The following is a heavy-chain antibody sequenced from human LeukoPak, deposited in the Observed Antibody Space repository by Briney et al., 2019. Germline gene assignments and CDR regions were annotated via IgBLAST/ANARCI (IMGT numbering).Heavy chain of an antibody. CDR1: GGSISSYY. Sequence: SETLSLTCTVSGGSISSYYWSWIRQPPGKGLEWIGYVYYSGSTDYNPSLKSRVTISVDTSKNQFSLKLSSVTAADTAVYYCARESKLYYYYYMDVWGKGTTVTVSS. D-gene: IGHD4-11*01. J-gene: IGHJ6*03. CDR2: VYYSGST. V-gene: IGHV4-59*01. CDR3: ARESKLYYYYYMDV.